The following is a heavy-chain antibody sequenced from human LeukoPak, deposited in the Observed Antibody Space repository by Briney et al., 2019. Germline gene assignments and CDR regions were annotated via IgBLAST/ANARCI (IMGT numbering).Heavy chain of an antibody. Sequence: GGSLRLSCAASGFTFDDYAMHWVRQAPGKGLEWVSGISWNSGSIGYADSVKGRFTISRDNAKNSLYLQMNSLRAEDTAVYYCASGITMIPSGYWGQGTLVTVSS. V-gene: IGHV3-9*01. J-gene: IGHJ4*02. CDR1: GFTFDDYA. CDR3: ASGITMIPSGY. D-gene: IGHD3-22*01. CDR2: ISWNSGSI.